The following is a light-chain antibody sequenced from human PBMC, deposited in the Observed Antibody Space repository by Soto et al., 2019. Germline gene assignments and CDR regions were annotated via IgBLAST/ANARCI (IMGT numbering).Light chain of an antibody. CDR1: STHFGTYDY. Sequence: QSALTQPRSVSGSPGQSVTISCTATSTHFGTYDYVSWYQQHPGKAPKLILYDVNKRASGVPDRFSGSQSGDTASLIISGLQAEDDADYYCCSYARSFTAVVFGGGTKVTVL. J-gene: IGLJ2*01. CDR2: DVN. CDR3: CSYARSFTAVV. V-gene: IGLV2-11*01.